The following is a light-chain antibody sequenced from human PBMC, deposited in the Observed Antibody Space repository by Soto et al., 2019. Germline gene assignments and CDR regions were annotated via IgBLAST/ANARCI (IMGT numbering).Light chain of an antibody. Sequence: EIVLAQSPATLSLSPGERATLSCRASQNVLSYLAWYQQKPGQAPRLLIYDASNRATGVPARFSGSGSGTDFTLTISSLEPEDFAVYYCQQRRYRPGTFGQGNKLEIK. CDR2: DAS. CDR3: QQRRYRPGT. J-gene: IGKJ2*02. V-gene: IGKV3-11*01. CDR1: QNVLSY.